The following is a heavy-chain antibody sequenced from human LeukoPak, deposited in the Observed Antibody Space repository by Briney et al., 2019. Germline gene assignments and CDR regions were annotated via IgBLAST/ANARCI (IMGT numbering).Heavy chain of an antibody. CDR3: AKPPKTDDFRMDV. J-gene: IGHJ6*02. CDR1: GFTFSSYG. D-gene: IGHD2/OR15-2a*01. CDR2: ISYDGSNK. Sequence: GGSLRLSCAASGFTFSSYGMHWVRQAPGKGLEWVAVISYDGSNKYYADSVKGRFTISRDNSKNTLYLQMNSLRAEDTAVYYCAKPPKTDDFRMDVWGQGTTVTVPS. V-gene: IGHV3-30*18.